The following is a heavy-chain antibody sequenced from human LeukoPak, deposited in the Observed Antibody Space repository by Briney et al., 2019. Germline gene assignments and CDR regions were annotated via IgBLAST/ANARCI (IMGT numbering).Heavy chain of an antibody. V-gene: IGHV4-34*01. Sequence: SETLSLTCAVYGGSFSGYYWIWIRQPPGKGLEWIGEINHSGSTNYNPSLKSRVTISVDTSKNQFSLKLSSVTATDTAVYYCAREGYSSSPSTGNNFDYWGQGTLVTVSS. CDR2: INHSGST. CDR1: GGSFSGYY. J-gene: IGHJ4*02. D-gene: IGHD6-6*01. CDR3: AREGYSSSPSTGNNFDY.